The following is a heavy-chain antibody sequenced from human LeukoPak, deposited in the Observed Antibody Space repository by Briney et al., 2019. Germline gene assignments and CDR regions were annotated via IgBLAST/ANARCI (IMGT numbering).Heavy chain of an antibody. J-gene: IGHJ6*03. D-gene: IGHD2/OR15-2a*01. CDR2: IKQDGSEK. CDR1: GFTFSSYW. Sequence: GGSLRLSCAASGFTFSSYWMSWVRQAPGKGLEWVANIKQDGSEKYYVDSVKGRFTISRDNAKNSLYLQMNSLRAEDTAVYYCARTPGGPEYYYYYYYMDVWGRGTTVTISS. CDR3: ARTPGGPEYYYYYYYMDV. V-gene: IGHV3-7*01.